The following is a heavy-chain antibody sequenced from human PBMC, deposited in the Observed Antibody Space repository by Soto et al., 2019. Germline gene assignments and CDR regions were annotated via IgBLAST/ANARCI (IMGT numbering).Heavy chain of an antibody. D-gene: IGHD5-18*01. Sequence: PGGSLRLSCAASGFTFSSYSMRWVRQAPGKGLEWVSAISGSGGSTYYADSVKGRFTISRDNSKNTLYLQMKSLRAEDTAVYYCATLPQLWRFDIGGQGTIVTVSS. CDR1: GFTFSSYS. V-gene: IGHV3-23*01. CDR3: ATLPQLWRFDI. CDR2: ISGSGGST. J-gene: IGHJ3*02.